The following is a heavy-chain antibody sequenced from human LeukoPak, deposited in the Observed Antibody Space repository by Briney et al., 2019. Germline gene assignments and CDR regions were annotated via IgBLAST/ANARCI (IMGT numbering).Heavy chain of an antibody. J-gene: IGHJ4*02. CDR1: GFTFSSYW. Sequence: GGSLRLSCAASGFTFSSYWMSWVRQAPGRGLEWVANIKEDGSEKYYVDSVRGRFTISRDNAKNSLYLQMNSLRAEDTAVYYCATYRSSGWYDYFDSWGQGTLVTVSP. CDR3: ATYRSSGWYDYFDS. D-gene: IGHD6-19*01. CDR2: IKEDGSEK. V-gene: IGHV3-7*01.